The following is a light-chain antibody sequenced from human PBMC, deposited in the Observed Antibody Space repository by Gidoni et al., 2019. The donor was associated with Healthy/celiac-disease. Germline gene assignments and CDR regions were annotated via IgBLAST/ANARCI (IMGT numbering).Light chain of an antibody. CDR3: QQYYNSPPLT. CDR2: GAS. V-gene: IGKV3-15*01. Sequence: EIEIAQSPATLSVSPGDRATLSCRASQSVSSNLAWYQQKPGQAPRLLIYGASTRATGIPARFSGSGSGTEFTLTISSLQSEDFAVYYCQQYYNSPPLTFGGGTKVEIK. J-gene: IGKJ4*01. CDR1: QSVSSN.